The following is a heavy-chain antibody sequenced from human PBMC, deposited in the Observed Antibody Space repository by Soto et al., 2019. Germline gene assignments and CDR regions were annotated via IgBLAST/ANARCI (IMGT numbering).Heavy chain of an antibody. Sequence: GGSLRLSXAASGFTFSSYAMSWVRQAPGKGLEWVSAISGSGGSTYYADSVKGRFTISRDNSKNTLYLQMNSLRAEDTAVYYCAKDQLAGVDNWFDPWGQGTLVTVSS. CDR2: ISGSGGST. J-gene: IGHJ5*02. D-gene: IGHD6-6*01. CDR1: GFTFSSYA. CDR3: AKDQLAGVDNWFDP. V-gene: IGHV3-23*01.